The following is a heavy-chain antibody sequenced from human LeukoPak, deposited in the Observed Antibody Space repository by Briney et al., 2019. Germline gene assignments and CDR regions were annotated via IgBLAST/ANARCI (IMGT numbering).Heavy chain of an antibody. CDR2: ISWNSGSI. Sequence: PGRSLRLSCAASGFTFDDYAMHWVRQAPGKGLEWVSGISWNSGSIGYADSVKGRFTISRDNSKNTLYLQMNSLRAEDTAVYYCAKERGYFDYWGQGTLVTVSS. CDR1: GFTFDDYA. J-gene: IGHJ4*02. CDR3: AKERGYFDY. V-gene: IGHV3-9*01.